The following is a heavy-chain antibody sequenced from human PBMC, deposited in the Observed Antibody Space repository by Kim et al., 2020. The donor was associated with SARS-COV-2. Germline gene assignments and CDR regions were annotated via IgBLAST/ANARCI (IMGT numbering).Heavy chain of an antibody. CDR2: RHTI. Sequence: RHTIYYADSGKSRFPISRDNAKNSLYLQMNSLRAEDTAIYFCAGRLDYWGQGVLVTVSS. D-gene: IGHD1-26*01. V-gene: IGHV3-48*01. CDR3: AGRLDY. J-gene: IGHJ4*02.